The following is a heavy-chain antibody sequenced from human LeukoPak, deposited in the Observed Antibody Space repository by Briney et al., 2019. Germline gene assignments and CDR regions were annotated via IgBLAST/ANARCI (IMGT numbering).Heavy chain of an antibody. CDR1: GFTFSSYW. CDR3: ARGSIAAAGTGWFDP. V-gene: IGHV3-7*01. Sequence: GGSLRLSCAASGFTFSSYWMSWVRQAPGKGLEWVANIKQDGSEKYYVDSVKGRFTISRDNAKNSLYLQMNSLRAEDTAVYYCARGSIAAAGTGWFDPWGQGTLVTVSS. J-gene: IGHJ5*02. CDR2: IKQDGSEK. D-gene: IGHD6-13*01.